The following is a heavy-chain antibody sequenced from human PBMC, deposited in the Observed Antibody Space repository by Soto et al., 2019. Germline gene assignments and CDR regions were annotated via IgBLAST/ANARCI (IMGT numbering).Heavy chain of an antibody. CDR3: ARDYYYDSSGSLY. D-gene: IGHD3-22*01. Sequence: SVKVSCKASGGTFSSYTISWVRQAPGQGLEWMGRIIPILGIANYAQKFQGRVTITADKSTSTAYMELSSLRSEDTAVYYCARDYYYDSSGSLYWGQGTLVTVSS. CDR2: IIPILGIA. J-gene: IGHJ4*02. CDR1: GGTFSSYT. V-gene: IGHV1-69*04.